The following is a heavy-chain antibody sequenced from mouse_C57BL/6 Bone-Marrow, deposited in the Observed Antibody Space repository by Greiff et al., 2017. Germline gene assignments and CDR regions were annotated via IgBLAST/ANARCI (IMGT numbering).Heavy chain of an antibody. CDR1: GYTFTSYW. CDR3: AREGNFYFDY. V-gene: IGHV1-69*01. CDR2: IDPSDSYT. D-gene: IGHD2-1*01. Sequence: VQLQQPGAELVMPGASVKLSCKASGYTFTSYWMHWVKQRPGQGLEWIGEIDPSDSYTNYNQKFKGKYTLTVDKSSSTAYMQLSSLTSEDSAVYYCAREGNFYFDYWGQGTTLTVSS. J-gene: IGHJ2*01.